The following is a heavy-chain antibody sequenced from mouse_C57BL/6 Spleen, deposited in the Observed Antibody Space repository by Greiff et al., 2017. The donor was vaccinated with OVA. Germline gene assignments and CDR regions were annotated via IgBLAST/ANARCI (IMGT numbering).Heavy chain of an antibody. Sequence: EVKLQESGPGLVKPSQSLSLTCSVTGYSITSGYYWNWIRQFPGNKLEWMGYISYDGSNNYNPSLKNRISITRDTSKNQFFLKLNSVTTEDTATYYCARDHYGTAMDYWGQGTSVTVSS. CDR3: ARDHYGTAMDY. D-gene: IGHD1-1*01. CDR2: ISYDGSN. CDR1: GYSITSGYY. V-gene: IGHV3-6*01. J-gene: IGHJ4*01.